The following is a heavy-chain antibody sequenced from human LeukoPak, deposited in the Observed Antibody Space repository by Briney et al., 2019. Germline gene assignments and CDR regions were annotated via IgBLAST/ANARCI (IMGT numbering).Heavy chain of an antibody. J-gene: IGHJ5*02. D-gene: IGHD6-13*01. CDR1: GGSISRGSYY. CDR3: ASGRWDWLDP. CDR2: IFSIVST. Sequence: SETLSLTCTVSGGSISRGSYYLSWIRQPPAEGLEVIGRIFSIVSTNYNPPLKSRVTMSVDTSKNQFSLKLSSVTAADTAVYYCASGRWDWLDPWGQGTLDTVSS. V-gene: IGHV4-61*02.